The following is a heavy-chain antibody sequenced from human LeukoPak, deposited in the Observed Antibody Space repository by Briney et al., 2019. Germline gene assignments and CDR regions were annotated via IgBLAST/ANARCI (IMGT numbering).Heavy chain of an antibody. V-gene: IGHV4-59*08. CDR1: GGSISRYY. Sequence: PSGTLSLTCTFSGGSISRYYWSWIRQPAGKGLEWIGYIYYSGSTNYNPSLNSRVTISVDTTKNQYSLKLSSVTAADTAVYYCASHSGSGSYIFDYWGQGTLVTVSS. CDR2: IYYSGST. J-gene: IGHJ4*02. CDR3: ASHSGSGSYIFDY. D-gene: IGHD3-10*01.